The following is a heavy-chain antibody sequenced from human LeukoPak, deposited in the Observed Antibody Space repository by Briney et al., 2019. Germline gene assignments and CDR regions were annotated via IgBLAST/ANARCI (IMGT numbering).Heavy chain of an antibody. CDR1: GGSISSSSYY. CDR3: ARLRYYYDSSGYCFDY. CDR2: IYYSGST. J-gene: IGHJ4*02. D-gene: IGHD3-22*01. V-gene: IGHV4-39*01. Sequence: PSETLSLTCTVSGGSISSSSYYWGWIRQPPGKGLEWIGSIYYSGSTYYNPSLKSRVTISVDTSKNQFSLKLSSVTAADTAVYYCARLRYYYDSSGYCFDYWGQGTLVTVSS.